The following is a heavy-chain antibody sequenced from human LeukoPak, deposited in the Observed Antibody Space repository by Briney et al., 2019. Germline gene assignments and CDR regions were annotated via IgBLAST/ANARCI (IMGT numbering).Heavy chain of an antibody. Sequence: GASVKVSCKASGYTFTSYYMHWVRQAPGQGLEWMGWISAYNGNTNYAQKLQGRVTMTTDTSTSTAYMELRSLRSDDAAVYYCARLTYDSSGYYYYYYYMDVWGKGTTVTISS. D-gene: IGHD3-22*01. CDR3: ARLTYDSSGYYYYYYYMDV. CDR1: GYTFTSYY. V-gene: IGHV1-18*04. CDR2: ISAYNGNT. J-gene: IGHJ6*03.